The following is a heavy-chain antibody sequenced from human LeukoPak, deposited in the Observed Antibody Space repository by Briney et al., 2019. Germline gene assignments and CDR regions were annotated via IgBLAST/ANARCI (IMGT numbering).Heavy chain of an antibody. J-gene: IGHJ4*02. CDR3: ATVRGGYYSGLDY. D-gene: IGHD3-22*01. CDR2: ISYDGSNK. Sequence: PGGSLRLSCAASGFTFSSYGLHWVRQAPGKGLEWVAVISYDGSNKYYADSVKGRFTISRDNSKNTLYLQMNSLRAEDTAVYYCATVRGGYYSGLDYWGQGTLVTVSS. V-gene: IGHV3-30*04. CDR1: GFTFSSYG.